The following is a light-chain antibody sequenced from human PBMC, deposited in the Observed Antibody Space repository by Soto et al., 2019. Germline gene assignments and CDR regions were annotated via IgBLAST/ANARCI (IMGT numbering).Light chain of an antibody. Sequence: DIVMTQSPDSLTVSLGERATINSKSSQSVLYFSNNRNYLAWYQKKPGQPPKLLIYWASTRESGVPDRFSGSGSGTDFTLTISSLQAEDAAVYYCQQYYSTPPVTFGQGTKLEIK. CDR3: QQYYSTPPVT. J-gene: IGKJ2*01. CDR2: WAS. V-gene: IGKV4-1*01. CDR1: QSVLYFSNNRNY.